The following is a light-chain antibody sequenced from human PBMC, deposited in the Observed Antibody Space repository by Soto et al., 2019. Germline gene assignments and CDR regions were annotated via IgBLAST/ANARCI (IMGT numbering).Light chain of an antibody. CDR3: QQYGST. Sequence: EIVLTQSPGTLSLSPGEIATLSCRASQSVSSSYLAWYQQKPGQAPRLLIYGASSRATGIPDRFSGSGSGTDFTLTISRLEPEDFAVYYCQQYGSTFGPGTNVDIK. J-gene: IGKJ3*01. V-gene: IGKV3-20*01. CDR1: QSVSSSY. CDR2: GAS.